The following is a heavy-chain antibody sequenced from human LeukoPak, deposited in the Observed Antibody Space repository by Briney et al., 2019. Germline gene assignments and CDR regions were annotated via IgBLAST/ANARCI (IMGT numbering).Heavy chain of an antibody. V-gene: IGHV3-11*01. D-gene: IGHD6-13*01. J-gene: IGHJ4*02. CDR2: ISSSGSTI. Sequence: GGSLRLSCAASEFTFSDYYMSWIRQAPGKGLEWVSYISSSGSTIYYADSVKGRFTISRDNAKNSLYLQMNSLRAEDTAVYYCARALRDSSWYYEYWGQGTLVTVSS. CDR3: ARALRDSSWYYEY. CDR1: EFTFSDYY.